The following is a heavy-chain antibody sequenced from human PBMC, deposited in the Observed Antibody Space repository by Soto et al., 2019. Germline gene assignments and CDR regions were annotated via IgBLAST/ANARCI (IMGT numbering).Heavy chain of an antibody. V-gene: IGHV4-4*02. CDR3: ARHEGWTGPDQ. CDR1: GASIGSGGW. D-gene: IGHD2-8*02. CDR2: IFHDGNT. Sequence: QVHLQESGPGLVKPSETLSLTCAVSGASIGSGGWWSWVRQPPGKGLGWIAEIFHDGNTNYSPSLKSRVTILVDKSQNQFSLNVYSVTAADTAVYYCARHEGWTGPDQWGQGTLVTVSS. J-gene: IGHJ5*02.